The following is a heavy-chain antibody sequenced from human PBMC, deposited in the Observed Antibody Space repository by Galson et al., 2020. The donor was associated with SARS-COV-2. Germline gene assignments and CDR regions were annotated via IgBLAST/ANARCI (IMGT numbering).Heavy chain of an antibody. CDR2: INTRSTYI. D-gene: IGHD3-22*01. CDR1: GFTFSSYA. V-gene: IGHV3-21*01. J-gene: IGHJ4*02. Sequence: ETGGSLRLSCAASGFTFSSYAMNWVRQAPGKGLERVSYINTRSTYIYHSDSVKGRLTISRDNANNSQFLQMNSLTAEDTAVYYCASDLPDYYASNGHFDYWGQGTLVTVSS. CDR3: ASDLPDYYASNGHFDY.